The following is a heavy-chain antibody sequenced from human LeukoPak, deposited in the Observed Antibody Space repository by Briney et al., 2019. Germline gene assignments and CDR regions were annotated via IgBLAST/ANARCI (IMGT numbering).Heavy chain of an antibody. V-gene: IGHV3-48*02. D-gene: IGHD3-10*01. CDR2: IRSSSTI. Sequence: GGSLRLSCAASGFTFSSYSMNWVRQAPGKGLEWVSYIRSSSTIYYADSVKGRFTISRDNAKNSLYLQMNSLRDEDSAVYYCARGVAAFDCWGQGTLVTVSS. J-gene: IGHJ4*02. CDR1: GFTFSSYS. CDR3: ARGVAAFDC.